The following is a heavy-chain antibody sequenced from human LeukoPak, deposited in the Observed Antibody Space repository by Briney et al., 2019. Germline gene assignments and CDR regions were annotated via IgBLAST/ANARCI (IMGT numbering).Heavy chain of an antibody. V-gene: IGHV3-74*01. CDR1: GFTFSSYW. J-gene: IGHJ4*02. CDR3: ARKGSGNYYVDF. Sequence: GGSLRLSCAASGFTFSSYWMHWVRQAPGKGLVWVSLLNSDGTSTFYADSVRGRFTISRDNAKNTLYLQMNSLRAEDTAVYYCARKGSGNYYVDFWGQGTLVTVSS. CDR2: LNSDGTST. D-gene: IGHD1-26*01.